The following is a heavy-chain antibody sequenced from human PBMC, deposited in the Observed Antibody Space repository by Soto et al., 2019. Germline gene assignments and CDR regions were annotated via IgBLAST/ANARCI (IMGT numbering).Heavy chain of an antibody. Sequence: QVQLQESGPGLVKPSQTLSLPCTVSGGSISSGGYYWSWIRQHPGKGLEWIGYIYYSGSTYYNPSLKIRVTISVDTSKNQFSVKLSSVTAADTAVYYWARGPQESNSDWFDPWGQGTLVTVSS. J-gene: IGHJ5*02. D-gene: IGHD4-4*01. V-gene: IGHV4-31*03. CDR2: IYYSGST. CDR3: ARGPQESNSDWFDP. CDR1: GGSISSGGYY.